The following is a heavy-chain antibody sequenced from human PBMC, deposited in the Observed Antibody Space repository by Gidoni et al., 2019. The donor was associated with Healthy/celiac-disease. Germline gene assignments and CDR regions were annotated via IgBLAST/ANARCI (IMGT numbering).Heavy chain of an antibody. CDR3: AREYYDYVWGSYPGMDV. D-gene: IGHD3-16*02. Sequence: EVQLVESGGGLVQPGGSLRLSCAASGFTFSSDSMNWVRQAPGKGLEWVSYISSSSSTIYYADSVKGRFTISRDNAKNSLYLQMNSLRDEDTAVYYCAREYYDYVWGSYPGMDVWGQGTTVTVSS. CDR1: GFTFSSDS. V-gene: IGHV3-48*02. J-gene: IGHJ6*02. CDR2: ISSSSSTI.